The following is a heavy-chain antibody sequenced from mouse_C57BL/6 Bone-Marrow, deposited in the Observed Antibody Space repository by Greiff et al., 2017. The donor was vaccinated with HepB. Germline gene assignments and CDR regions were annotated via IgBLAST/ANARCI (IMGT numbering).Heavy chain of an antibody. CDR2: IYPGGGYT. J-gene: IGHJ1*03. CDR1: GYTFTNYW. V-gene: IGHV1-63*01. CDR3: ARGAYDGYYGYFDV. D-gene: IGHD2-3*01. Sequence: QVQLKESGAELVRPGTSVKMSCKASGYTFTNYWIGWAKQRPGHGLEWIGDIYPGGGYTNYNEKFKGKATLTADKSSSTAYMQFSSLTSEDSAIYYCARGAYDGYYGYFDVWGTGTTVTVSS.